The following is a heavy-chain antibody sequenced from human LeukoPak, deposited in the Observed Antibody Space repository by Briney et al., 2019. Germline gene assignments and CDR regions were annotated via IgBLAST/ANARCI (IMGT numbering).Heavy chain of an antibody. CDR3: ARRRGVAVDAFDI. V-gene: IGHV4-39*01. CDR1: GVSISSSSYY. CDR2: IYYSGST. J-gene: IGHJ3*02. D-gene: IGHD6-19*01. Sequence: SETLSLTCTVSGVSISSSSYYWGWIRQPPGKGLEWIGSIYYSGSTYYHPSLKSRLTISVDTSKNQFSLKLSSVTAADTAVYYCARRRGVAVDAFDIWGQGTMVTVSS.